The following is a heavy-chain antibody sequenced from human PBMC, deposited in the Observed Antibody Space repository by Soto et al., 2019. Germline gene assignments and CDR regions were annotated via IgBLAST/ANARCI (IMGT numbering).Heavy chain of an antibody. CDR3: ARVVRFWAWLFDY. D-gene: IGHD3-3*01. V-gene: IGHV3-21*01. CDR1: GFTFSSYS. J-gene: IGHJ4*02. CDR2: ISSSSSYI. Sequence: EVQLVESGGGLVKPGWSLRLSCAASGFTFSSYSMNWVSQAPGQGLEWVSSISSSSSYIYYADSVKGRFTISRDNAKNSLYLQMNSLRAEYTAVDYCARVVRFWAWLFDYLGQGTLVTVSS.